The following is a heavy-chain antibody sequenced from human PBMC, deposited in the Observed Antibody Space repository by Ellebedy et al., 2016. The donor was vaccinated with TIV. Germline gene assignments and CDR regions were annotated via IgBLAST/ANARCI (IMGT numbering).Heavy chain of an antibody. V-gene: IGHV4-61*03. CDR3: AGGTHYYYGWDV. CDR2: FLYTGST. Sequence: SETLSLTXSVSDGSVNNRGYYWAWLRQPPGKGLEWIGHFLYTGSTDYNPSLKSRVTISVDTSKNHFSLIVASVTAADTAVYFCAGGTHYYYGWDVWGPGTTVIVS. J-gene: IGHJ6*02. CDR1: DGSVNNRGYY.